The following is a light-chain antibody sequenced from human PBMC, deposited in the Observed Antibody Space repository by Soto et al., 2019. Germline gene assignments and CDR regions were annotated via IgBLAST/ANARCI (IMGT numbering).Light chain of an antibody. CDR2: AAS. V-gene: IGKV1-39*01. CDR3: QQSYSTTWT. CDR1: QGISTY. J-gene: IGKJ1*01. Sequence: DIQMTQSPSSLSASVGDRVTITCRASQGISTYLNWYLQKPGKAPKLLIYAASSLQSGVPSRFSGSGSGTDFTLTISSLQREDFATYFCQQSYSTTWTFGQGTKVDIK.